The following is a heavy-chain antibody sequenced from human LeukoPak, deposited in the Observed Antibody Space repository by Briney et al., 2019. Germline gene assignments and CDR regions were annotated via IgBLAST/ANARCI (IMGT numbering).Heavy chain of an antibody. V-gene: IGHV4-59*01. CDR1: GGSISSYY. D-gene: IGHD5-24*01. CDR3: ARDGYNDAFDI. J-gene: IGHJ3*02. CDR2: IYYSGST. Sequence: SETLSLTCTVSGGSISSYYWSWIRQPPGKGLEWIGSIYYSGSTNYNHSLKSRVTISVDTSKNQFSLKLSSVTAADTAVYYCARDGYNDAFDIWGQGTMVTVSS.